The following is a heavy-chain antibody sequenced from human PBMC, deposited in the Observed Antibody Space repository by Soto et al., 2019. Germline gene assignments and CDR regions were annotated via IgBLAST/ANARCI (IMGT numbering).Heavy chain of an antibody. Sequence: LRLSCAASGFTFSSYAMSWVRQAPGRGLEWVSAISGSGGSTYYADSVKGRFTISRDNSKNTLYLQMNSLRAEDTAVYYCAAGSSSQDYYYYGMDVWGQGTTVTVSS. D-gene: IGHD6-6*01. CDR3: AAGSSSQDYYYYGMDV. J-gene: IGHJ6*02. CDR1: GFTFSSYA. CDR2: ISGSGGST. V-gene: IGHV3-23*01.